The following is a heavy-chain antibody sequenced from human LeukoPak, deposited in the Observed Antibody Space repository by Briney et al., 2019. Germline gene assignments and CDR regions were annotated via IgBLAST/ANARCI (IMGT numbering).Heavy chain of an antibody. CDR2: ISDSVTEA. J-gene: IGHJ4*02. V-gene: IGHV3-23*01. D-gene: IGHD6-13*01. CDR1: GFTFSNYS. CDR3: AKSTSIIPAADFFDY. Sequence: PGGSLRLSCAASGFTFSNYSMSWVRQAPGKGLEWVSTISDSVTEAYYADSVKGRFTFSRENSKNTLYLQMNSLRAEDTAVYYCAKSTSIIPAADFFDYWGQGTLVTVSS.